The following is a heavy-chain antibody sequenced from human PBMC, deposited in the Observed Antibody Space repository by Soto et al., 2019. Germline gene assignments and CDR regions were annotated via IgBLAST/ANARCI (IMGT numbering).Heavy chain of an antibody. CDR2: IYYRGTT. D-gene: IGHD6-19*01. CDR1: GGFINSYY. Sequence: SETLSLTCTVSGGFINSYYWSWIRQSPGKGLEWIVYIYYRGTTRYNPSLKSRVTLSVDTSENQFSLKLRSVTAADTAVYYCARDFLAGSTWFDPWGPGILVTVSS. J-gene: IGHJ5*02. V-gene: IGHV4-59*01. CDR3: ARDFLAGSTWFDP.